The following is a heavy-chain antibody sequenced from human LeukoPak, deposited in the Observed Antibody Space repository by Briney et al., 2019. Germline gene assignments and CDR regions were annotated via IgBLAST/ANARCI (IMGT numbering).Heavy chain of an antibody. CDR2: ISSSGSKM. Sequence: GGPLRLSCAASGFAISSYTMSWVRLAPGKGLEWVSSISSSGSKMYCADSLKGRFTVSRDNAKNSLYLQMNSLRAEDTAVYYCARALEADYWGQGTLVTVSS. CDR3: ARALEADY. CDR1: GFAISSYT. J-gene: IGHJ4*02. V-gene: IGHV3-21*01.